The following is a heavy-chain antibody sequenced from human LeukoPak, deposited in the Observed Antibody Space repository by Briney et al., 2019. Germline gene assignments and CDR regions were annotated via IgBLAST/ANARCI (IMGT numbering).Heavy chain of an antibody. J-gene: IGHJ4*02. D-gene: IGHD3-10*01. CDR3: ASAPRSGSYPPTKYYFDY. CDR1: GYTFTSYD. Sequence: GASVKVSCKASGYTFTSYDINWVRQATGQGLEWMGWMNPNSGNTGYAQKFQGRVTITADKSTSTAYMELSSLRSEDTAVYYCASAPRSGSYPPTKYYFDYWGQGTLVTVSS. CDR2: MNPNSGNT. V-gene: IGHV1-8*01.